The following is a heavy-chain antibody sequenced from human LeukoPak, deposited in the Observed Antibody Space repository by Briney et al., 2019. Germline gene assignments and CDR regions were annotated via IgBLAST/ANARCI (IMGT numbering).Heavy chain of an antibody. CDR3: ARGAYASGGTCYKWTAIDI. CDR2: IVSSGTYI. CDR1: GFTFSSNE. Sequence: GGSLRLSCAASGFTFSSNEMNWVRQAPGKGLEWVSDIVSSGTYIYYADSVRGRFTISRDNAKKSLYLQMNSLRAEDTAVYYCARGAYASGGTCYKWTAIDIWGQGTMVTVSS. V-gene: IGHV3-48*03. D-gene: IGHD2-15*01. J-gene: IGHJ3*02.